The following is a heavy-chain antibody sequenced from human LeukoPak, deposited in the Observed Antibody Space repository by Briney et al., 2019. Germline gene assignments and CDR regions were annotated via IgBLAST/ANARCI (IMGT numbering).Heavy chain of an antibody. CDR2: TKPDGSEK. J-gene: IGHJ4*02. Sequence: GGSLRLSCAASGFSFNTYWMSWVRQAPGKGLEWVANTKPDGSEKYYVDSVRGRFTISRDNAKSLLFLQMSNLRAEDTDIYYRATDGYKSARDSWGQGTQVTVSS. CDR1: GFSFNTYW. CDR3: ATDGYKSARDS. V-gene: IGHV3-7*01. D-gene: IGHD5-12*01.